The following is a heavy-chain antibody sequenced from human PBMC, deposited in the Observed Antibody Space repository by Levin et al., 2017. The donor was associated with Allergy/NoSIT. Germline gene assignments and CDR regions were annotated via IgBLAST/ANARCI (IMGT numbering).Heavy chain of an antibody. J-gene: IGHJ6*02. CDR3: ARDGPRDRTDYYYYGMDV. CDR1: GFTFSSCA. V-gene: IGHV3-30-3*01. CDR2: ISSDGSNT. D-gene: IGHD1-1*01. Sequence: GGSLRLSCAASGFTFSSCAMHWVRQAPGKGLEWVALISSDGSNTYYTDSVKGRFTVSRDNSDNTLYLQMNSLRPEDTAVYYCARDGPRDRTDYYYYGMDVWGQGTTVTVSS.